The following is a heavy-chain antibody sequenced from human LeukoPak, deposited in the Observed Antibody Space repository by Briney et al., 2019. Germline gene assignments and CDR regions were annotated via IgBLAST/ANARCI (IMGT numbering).Heavy chain of an antibody. D-gene: IGHD5-18*01. CDR3: ARAGGVDTAMDANFDY. J-gene: IGHJ4*02. V-gene: IGHV4-61*08. Sequence: SETLSLTCTVSGGPVSSEDYYGSWIRHPPGKGLEWIGYIYHTGSSNYKYSLKSRVTISLDTSKNRFSLRLSAVTAADTAMYYCARAGGVDTAMDANFDYWGQGTLVTVSS. CDR1: GGPVSSEDYY. CDR2: IYHTGSS.